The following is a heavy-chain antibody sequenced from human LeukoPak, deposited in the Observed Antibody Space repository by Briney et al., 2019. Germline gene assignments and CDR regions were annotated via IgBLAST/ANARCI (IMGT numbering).Heavy chain of an antibody. V-gene: IGHV4-39*07. D-gene: IGHD5-12*01. CDR3: VSKWLAPGWFDP. J-gene: IGHJ5*02. Sequence: SETLSLTCTVSGGSISSNSYYWGWIRQPPGKGLEWIGSIYYSGSTNYNPSLKSRVTISVDTSKNQFSLKLSSVTAADTAVYYCVSKWLAPGWFDPWGQGTLVTVSS. CDR1: GGSISSNSYY. CDR2: IYYSGST.